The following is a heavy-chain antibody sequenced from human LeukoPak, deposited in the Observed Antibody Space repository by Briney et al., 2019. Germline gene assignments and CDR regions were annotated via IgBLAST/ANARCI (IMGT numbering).Heavy chain of an antibody. CDR3: FTAQNYYDSSGYYYIDY. J-gene: IGHJ4*02. V-gene: IGHV3-15*01. D-gene: IGHD3-22*01. CDR2: IKSKTDGGTT. CDR1: GFTFSNAW. Sequence: TGGSLRLSCAASGFTFSNAWMTWVRQAPGKGLEWVGRIKSKTDGGTTDYAAPVKGRFTISRDDSQNTLYLQMNSLVTEDTAVYYCFTAQNYYDSSGYYYIDYWGQGTLVTVSS.